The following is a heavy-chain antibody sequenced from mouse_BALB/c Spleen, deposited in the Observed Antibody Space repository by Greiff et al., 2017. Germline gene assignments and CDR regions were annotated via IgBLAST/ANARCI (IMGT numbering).Heavy chain of an antibody. Sequence: VQVVESGAELAKPGASVKMSCKASGYTFTSYWMHWVKQRPGQGLEWIGYINPSTGYTEYNQKFKDKATLTADKSSSTAYMQLSSLTSEDSAVYYCARDDPNPPFAYWGQGTLVTVSA. CDR1: GYTFTSYW. CDR3: ARDDPNPPFAY. V-gene: IGHV1-7*01. CDR2: INPSTGYT. J-gene: IGHJ3*01.